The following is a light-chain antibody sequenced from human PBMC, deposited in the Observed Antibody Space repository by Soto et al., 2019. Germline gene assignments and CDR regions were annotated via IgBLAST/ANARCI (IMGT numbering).Light chain of an antibody. Sequence: EIVLTQSPGTLSLSPGEIATLSCIAIQIVSNNYLAWYQQKPGQAPRLLIYGASNRATGIPARFSGSGSGTDFTLTISSLEPEDFGVYYCHQRSNWLFGPGTKVDI. CDR2: GAS. J-gene: IGKJ3*01. V-gene: IGKV3-11*01. CDR3: HQRSNWL. CDR1: QIVSNNY.